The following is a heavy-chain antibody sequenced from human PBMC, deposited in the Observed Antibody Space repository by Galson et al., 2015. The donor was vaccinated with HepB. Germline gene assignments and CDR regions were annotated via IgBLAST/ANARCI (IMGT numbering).Heavy chain of an antibody. V-gene: IGHV3-21*01. CDR2: ITISSSHK. Sequence: SLRLSCAVSGFIFSDYSMNWVRQAPGKGLEWVSSITISSSHKNYADSVKGRFTISRDNAKNSLYLEMNSLRAEDTAVYYCAREGDDYGDYVSGDYYGMDVWGQGTTVTVSS. CDR3: AREGDDYGDYVSGDYYGMDV. J-gene: IGHJ6*02. CDR1: GFIFSDYS. D-gene: IGHD4-17*01.